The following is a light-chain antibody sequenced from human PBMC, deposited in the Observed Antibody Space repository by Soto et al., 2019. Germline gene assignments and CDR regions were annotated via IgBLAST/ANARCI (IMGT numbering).Light chain of an antibody. Sequence: QAVVTQPPSVSGAPGQRVTISCTGSSSNIGAGYDVHWYQQLPGTAPKLLIYGNSNRPSGVPDRFSGSKSGTSASLAITGLQAEDEVDYYCQSYDSSLSPVVFGGGTKLTVL. CDR2: GNS. CDR3: QSYDSSLSPVV. CDR1: SSNIGAGYD. V-gene: IGLV1-40*01. J-gene: IGLJ2*01.